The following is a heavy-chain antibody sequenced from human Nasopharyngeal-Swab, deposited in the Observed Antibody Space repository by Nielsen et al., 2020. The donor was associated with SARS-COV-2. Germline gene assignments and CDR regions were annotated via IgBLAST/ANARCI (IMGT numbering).Heavy chain of an antibody. V-gene: IGHV1-69*13. CDR3: ATWDHGAYPIRWFFDQ. Sequence: SVKVSCKASGGNFRNYAISWLRQAPGQGLEWMGGIVPIFGPANYPQEFQDRVTITADEFTRTTYMELSGLRSEDTAVYYCATWDHGAYPIRWFFDQWGQGTLVTVSS. D-gene: IGHD4-17*01. CDR2: IVPIFGPA. CDR1: GGNFRNYA. J-gene: IGHJ4*02.